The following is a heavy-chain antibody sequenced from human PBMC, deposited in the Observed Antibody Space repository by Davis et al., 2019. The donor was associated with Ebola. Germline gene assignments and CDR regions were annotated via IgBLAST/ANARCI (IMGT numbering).Heavy chain of an antibody. Sequence: SETLSLTCTVSGGSISSYYWSWIRQPPGKGLEWIGYIYYSGSTNYNPSLKSRVTISVDTSKNQFSLKLSPVTAADTAVYYCARVDYDFWSGSKWWFDPWGQGTLVTVSS. CDR1: GGSISSYY. J-gene: IGHJ5*02. V-gene: IGHV4-59*01. D-gene: IGHD3-3*01. CDR3: ARVDYDFWSGSKWWFDP. CDR2: IYYSGST.